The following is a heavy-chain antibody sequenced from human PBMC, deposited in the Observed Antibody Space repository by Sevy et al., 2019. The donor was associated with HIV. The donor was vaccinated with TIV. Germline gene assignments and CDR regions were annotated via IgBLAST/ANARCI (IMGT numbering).Heavy chain of an antibody. Sequence: GGSLRLSCEASGFTFSCCAMTWVRQTPGKGLEWVSTIGGSGTSTFYADSVRGRFIISRDNSKNTLFLQMNSLRAEDTAVYFYAKRGNYDSRYWYFDLWGRGTLVTVSS. J-gene: IGHJ2*01. CDR2: IGGSGTST. CDR3: AKRGNYDSRYWYFDL. V-gene: IGHV3-23*01. D-gene: IGHD3-22*01. CDR1: GFTFSCCA.